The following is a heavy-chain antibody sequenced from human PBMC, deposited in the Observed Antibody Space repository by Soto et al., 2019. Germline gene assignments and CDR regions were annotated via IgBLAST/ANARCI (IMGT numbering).Heavy chain of an antibody. CDR2: ILPFFGTA. J-gene: IGHJ3*01. CDR1: GGSFRSEA. V-gene: IGHV1-69*12. D-gene: IGHD2-15*01. CDR3: ARGHDFGGNSDAFDV. Sequence: QVQLVQSGAEVKKPGSSVKVSCKASGGSFRSEAINWVRQAPGQGPEWMGGILPFFGTADYAQKFQGRVTXSADVSTTTVYMELSSLRFEDTAVYYCARGHDFGGNSDAFDVWGQGTMVIVSS.